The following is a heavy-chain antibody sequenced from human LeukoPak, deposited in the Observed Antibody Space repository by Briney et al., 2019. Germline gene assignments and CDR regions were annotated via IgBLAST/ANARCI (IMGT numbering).Heavy chain of an antibody. J-gene: IGHJ4*02. V-gene: IGHV4-39*01. CDR1: GDSISRYNYF. D-gene: IGHD3-22*01. CDR2: IYYRGNT. Sequence: PSETLSLTCTVSGDSISRYNYFWGWIRQPPGRGLEWVGSIYYRGNTYYNPSLKSRVTLSADTSKNQFSLKVTSVTAADTAVYYCARASSGYYWDFDYWGQGALVTVSS. CDR3: ARASSGYYWDFDY.